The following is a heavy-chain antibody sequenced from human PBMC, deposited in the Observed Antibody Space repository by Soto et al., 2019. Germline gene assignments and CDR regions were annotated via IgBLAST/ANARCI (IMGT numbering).Heavy chain of an antibody. Sequence: QVQLVESGGGVVQPGRSLRLSCAASGFTFSRYGMHWVRQAPGKGLEWVAVISYDGSNKYYADSVKGRFTISRDNSKNTLYLQMNSLRAEDTAVYYCAKSPLSVTSSYYFDYWGQGTLVTVSS. CDR1: GFTFSRYG. CDR2: ISYDGSNK. J-gene: IGHJ4*02. D-gene: IGHD4-17*01. CDR3: AKSPLSVTSSYYFDY. V-gene: IGHV3-30*18.